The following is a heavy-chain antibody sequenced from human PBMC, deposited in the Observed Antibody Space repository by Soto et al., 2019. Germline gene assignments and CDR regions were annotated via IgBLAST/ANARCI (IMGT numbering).Heavy chain of an antibody. Sequence: QVQLQESGPGLVKPSQTLSLTCTVSGGSISSGGYYWSWIRQHPGKGLEWIGYIYYSGSTYYNPSLKSRVTISVDTSKNQFSLKLSSVTAADTAVYYCARGLWVGYCSSTSCPPIFDPWGQGTLVTVSS. D-gene: IGHD2-2*01. CDR3: ARGLWVGYCSSTSCPPIFDP. CDR2: IYYSGST. J-gene: IGHJ5*02. V-gene: IGHV4-31*03. CDR1: GGSISSGGYY.